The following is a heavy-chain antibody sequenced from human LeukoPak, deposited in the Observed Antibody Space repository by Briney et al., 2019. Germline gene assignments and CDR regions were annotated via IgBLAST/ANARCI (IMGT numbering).Heavy chain of an antibody. J-gene: IGHJ4*02. CDR1: GGSVSSNY. CDR2: IYNGGST. Sequence: SETLSPTCTVSGGSVSSNYWNWIRQPAGKGLEWIGRIYNGGSTNYNPSLESRVTISIDRSKNQFSLKLTSVTAADTAVYYCANSISMDFEYSGQGTLVTVSS. D-gene: IGHD2/OR15-2a*01. V-gene: IGHV4-4*07. CDR3: ANSISMDFEY.